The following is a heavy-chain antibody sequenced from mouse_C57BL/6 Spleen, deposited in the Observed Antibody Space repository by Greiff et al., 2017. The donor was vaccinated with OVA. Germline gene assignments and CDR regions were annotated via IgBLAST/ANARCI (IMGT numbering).Heavy chain of an antibody. J-gene: IGHJ2*01. CDR2: INPGSGGT. Sequence: QVQLQQSGAELVRPGTSVKVSCKASGYAFTNYLIEWVKQRPGQGLEWIGVINPGSGGTNYNEKFKGKATLTADKSSSTAYMQLSSLTSEDSAVYVCAREDYGFDYWGQGTTLTVSS. CDR3: AREDYGFDY. CDR1: GYAFTNYL. V-gene: IGHV1-54*01. D-gene: IGHD2-4*01.